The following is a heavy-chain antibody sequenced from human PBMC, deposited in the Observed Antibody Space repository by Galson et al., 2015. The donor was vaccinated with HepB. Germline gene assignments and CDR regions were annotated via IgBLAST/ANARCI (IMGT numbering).Heavy chain of an antibody. D-gene: IGHD3-16*01. J-gene: IGHJ3*02. V-gene: IGHV3-30*18. Sequence: SLRLSCAASGFTFSSYGMHWVRQAPGKGLEWVAVISYDGSNKYYADSMKGRFAISRDNSKNTLYLQMSSLRAEDTAVYYCAKTEGDYDIWGQGTMVTVSS. CDR3: AKTEGDYDI. CDR2: ISYDGSNK. CDR1: GFTFSSYG.